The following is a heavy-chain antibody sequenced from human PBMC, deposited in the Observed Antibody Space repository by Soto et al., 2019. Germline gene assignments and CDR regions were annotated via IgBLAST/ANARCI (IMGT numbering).Heavy chain of an antibody. CDR2: IDPTGSYT. CDR3: VRLWDHYDSSGYDFYS. Sequence: PGESLKISCKGSGDNFISHWISCVRQMPGKGLEWMGCIDPTGSYTRYRSSVEGHVSITADECNRTVYLRLSSLKATDTALYYCVRLWDHYDSSGYDFYSLAQGTPVTVSS. J-gene: IGHJ4*02. V-gene: IGHV5-10-1*01. D-gene: IGHD3-22*01. CDR1: GDNFISHW.